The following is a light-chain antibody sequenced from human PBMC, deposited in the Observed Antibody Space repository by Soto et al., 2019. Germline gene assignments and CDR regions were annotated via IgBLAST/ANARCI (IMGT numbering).Light chain of an antibody. CDR3: QSYDSSLTLRV. J-gene: IGLJ1*01. Sequence: QSALTQSASVSESPGQSITISCTGTSSDVGGYNYVSWYQQHPGKAPKLMIYDVSNRPSGVSNRFSGSKSGNTASLTISGLQAEDEADYYCQSYDSSLTLRVFGTGTKLTVL. V-gene: IGLV2-14*01. CDR2: DVS. CDR1: SSDVGGYNY.